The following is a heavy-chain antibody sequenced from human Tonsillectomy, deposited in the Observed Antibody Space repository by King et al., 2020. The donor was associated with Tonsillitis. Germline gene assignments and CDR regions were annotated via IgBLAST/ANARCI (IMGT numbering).Heavy chain of an antibody. CDR3: ARAGGYYDSSGYLYFDY. CDR1: GGSFSGYY. V-gene: IGHV4-34*01. CDR2: INHSGST. D-gene: IGHD3-22*01. J-gene: IGHJ4*02. Sequence: VQLQQWGAGLLKPSETLSLTCAVYGGSFSGYYWSWIRQPPGKGLEWIGEINHSGSTNYNPSLKSRVTISVDTSKNQFSLKLSSVTAADTAVYYCARAGGYYDSSGYLYFDYWGQGTLVTVSS.